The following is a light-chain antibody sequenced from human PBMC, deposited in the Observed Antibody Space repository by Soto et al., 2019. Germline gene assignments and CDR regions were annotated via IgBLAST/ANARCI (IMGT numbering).Light chain of an antibody. J-gene: IGKJ1*01. CDR3: QKYNTTPRT. V-gene: IGKV1-27*01. Sequence: DFHMTQSPSSLSASVGDRVTIACRASQDISDHLAWYQHKPGKVPKLLIYGASTLQSGVPSRFSGGGSGTDFTLTISSLQPEDVATYYCQKYNTTPRTFGQGTKVELK. CDR1: QDISDH. CDR2: GAS.